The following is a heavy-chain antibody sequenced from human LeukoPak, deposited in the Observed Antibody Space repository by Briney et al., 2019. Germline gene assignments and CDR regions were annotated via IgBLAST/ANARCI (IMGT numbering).Heavy chain of an antibody. J-gene: IGHJ4*02. V-gene: IGHV3-30*02. CDR3: AKPLLSSGSMPSY. D-gene: IGHD3-10*01. CDR1: GFTFSSYG. Sequence: PGGSLRLSCAASGFTFSSYGMHWVRQAPGKGLEWVAFIRYDGSNKYYADSVKGRFTISRDNSKNTLYPQMNSLRAEDTAVYYCAKPLLSSGSMPSYWGQGTLVTVSS. CDR2: IRYDGSNK.